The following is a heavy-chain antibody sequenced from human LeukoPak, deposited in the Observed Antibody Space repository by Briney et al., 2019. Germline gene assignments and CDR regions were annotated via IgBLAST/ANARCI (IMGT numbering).Heavy chain of an antibody. Sequence: GGSLRLSCAAYGVTFSSYAMSWIRQAPGKGLEWVSAISGSGGSTYYADSVKGRFTISRDNSKNTLYLQMNSLRAEDTAVYYCARVSIFGVVIANDYWGQGTVVTVSS. D-gene: IGHD3-16*02. V-gene: IGHV3-23*01. J-gene: IGHJ4*02. CDR3: ARVSIFGVVIANDY. CDR1: GVTFSSYA. CDR2: ISGSGGST.